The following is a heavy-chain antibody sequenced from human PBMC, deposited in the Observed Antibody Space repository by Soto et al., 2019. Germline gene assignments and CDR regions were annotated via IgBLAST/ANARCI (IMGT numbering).Heavy chain of an antibody. J-gene: IGHJ6*02. D-gene: IGHD1-1*01. CDR3: ARTLNWNLFGKYYYYRMDV. Sequence: GASVKVSCKASGGTFSSYAISWVRQAPGQGLEWMGGIIPIFGTANYAQKFQGRVTITADESTSTAYMELSSLRSEDTAVYYCARTLNWNLFGKYYYYRMDVWGQGTTVTVSS. CDR2: IIPIFGTA. V-gene: IGHV1-69*13. CDR1: GGTFSSYA.